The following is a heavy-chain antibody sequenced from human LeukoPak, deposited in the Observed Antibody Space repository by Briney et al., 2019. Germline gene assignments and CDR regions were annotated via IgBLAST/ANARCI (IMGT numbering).Heavy chain of an antibody. CDR2: ISAYNGVT. D-gene: IGHD5-24*01. Sequence: GESLRISCKGSGYSFTSYWITWVRQAPGQGLEWMGWISAYNGVTKYAQKLQGRVTMTTDTSTTTAYMELRSLKSDDTAVYYCARDERGQGRCDRDGYKCTTLDVWGQGTPVTVSS. V-gene: IGHV1-18*04. CDR1: GYSFTSYW. CDR3: ARDERGQGRCDRDGYKCTTLDV. J-gene: IGHJ6*02.